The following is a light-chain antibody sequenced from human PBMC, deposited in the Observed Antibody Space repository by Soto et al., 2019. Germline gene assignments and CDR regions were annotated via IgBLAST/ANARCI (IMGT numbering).Light chain of an antibody. CDR3: QQRSNWPPQYT. J-gene: IGKJ2*01. Sequence: EIVLTQSPATLSLSPGERATLSCRASQRVSSYLAWYQQKPGQASRLLIYDAFNRATGIPARFSGSGSGTDFTLTIGSLEPADFALYCCQQRSNWPPQYTFGQGTKLEIK. V-gene: IGKV3-11*01. CDR2: DAF. CDR1: QRVSSY.